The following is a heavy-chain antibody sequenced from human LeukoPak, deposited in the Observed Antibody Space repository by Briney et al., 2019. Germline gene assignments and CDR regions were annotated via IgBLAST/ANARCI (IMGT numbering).Heavy chain of an antibody. CDR1: VYTFSDYY. D-gene: IGHD3-10*01. J-gene: IGHJ3*01. CDR3: ATSGRSSLAFDV. V-gene: IGHV1-69-2*01. CDR2: VDPEDAKA. Sequence: ASVKVSCTSSVYTFSDYYIHWVRQAPGGGLQWLGRVDPEDAKAVYSENLQGRVTITADSFSDSTYMFLSSLTSEDTAFYYCATSGRSSLAFDVWGQGTVVTVSS.